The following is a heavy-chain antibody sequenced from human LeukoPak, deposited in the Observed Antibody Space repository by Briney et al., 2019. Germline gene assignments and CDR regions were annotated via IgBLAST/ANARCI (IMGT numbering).Heavy chain of an antibody. J-gene: IGHJ5*02. V-gene: IGHV3-7*01. CDR1: GFTFSSYS. D-gene: IGHD6-13*01. CDR3: ARDLVAAADRGFDP. CDR2: IKQDGSEK. Sequence: GGSLRLSCAASGFTFSSYSMNWVRQAPGKGLEWVANIKQDGSEKYYVDSVKGRFTISRDNAKNSLYLQMNSLRAEDTAVYYCARDLVAAADRGFDPWGQGTLVTVSS.